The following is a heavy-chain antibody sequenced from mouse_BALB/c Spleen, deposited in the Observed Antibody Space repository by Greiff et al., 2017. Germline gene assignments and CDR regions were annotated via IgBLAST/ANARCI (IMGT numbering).Heavy chain of an antibody. Sequence: EVKLVESGPGLVKPSQSLSLTCSVTGYSITSGYYWNWIRQFPGNKLEWMGYISYDGSNNYNPSLKNRISITRDTSKNQFFLKLNSVTTEDTATYYCARSPHWDWFAYWGQGTLVTVSA. V-gene: IGHV3-6*02. CDR1: GYSITSGYY. CDR2: ISYDGSN. J-gene: IGHJ3*01. CDR3: ARSPHWDWFAY. D-gene: IGHD4-1*01.